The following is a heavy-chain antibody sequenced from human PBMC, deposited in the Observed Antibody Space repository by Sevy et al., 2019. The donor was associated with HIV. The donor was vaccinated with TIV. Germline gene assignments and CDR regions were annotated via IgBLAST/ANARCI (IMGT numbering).Heavy chain of an antibody. V-gene: IGHV3-30*18. J-gene: IGHJ6*02. CDR1: XXXFSSYG. CDR2: ISYDGSNK. Sequence: GGSLRLSXAASXXXFSSYGMHWXXXAPGKGLEWVAVISYDGSNKXYADSVKGRFTISRDNSKNTLYLQMNSLRAEDTAVYYCAKEDSSSWRVIYYYXGXXXWGQGTTVTVSS. CDR3: AKEDSSSWRVIYYYXGXXX. D-gene: IGHD6-13*01.